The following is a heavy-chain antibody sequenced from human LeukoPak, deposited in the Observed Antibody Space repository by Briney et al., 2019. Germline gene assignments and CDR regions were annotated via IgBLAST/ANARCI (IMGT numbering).Heavy chain of an antibody. D-gene: IGHD2-21*02. CDR2: INPSGGST. V-gene: IGHV1-46*01. CDR3: ARDATSHCGGDCYLDY. J-gene: IGHJ4*02. CDR1: GYTFTSYY. Sequence: ASVKVPCKASGYTFTSYYMHWVRQAPGQGLEWMGIINPSGGSTSYAQKFQGRVTMTRDTSTSTVYMELSSLRSEDTAVYYCARDATSHCGGDCYLDYWGQGTLVTVSS.